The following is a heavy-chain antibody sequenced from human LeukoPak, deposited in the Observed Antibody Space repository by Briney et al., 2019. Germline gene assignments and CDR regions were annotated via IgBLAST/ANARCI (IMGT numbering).Heavy chain of an antibody. J-gene: IGHJ5*02. CDR1: GGSISSYY. Sequence: PSETLSLTCTVSGGSISSYYWSWIRQPAGKGLEWIGRIYTSGSTNYNPSLKSRVTMSVDTSKNQFSLKLNSVTAADTAVYYCARHSNWNGGVDWFDPWGQGTQVTVSS. CDR2: IYTSGST. V-gene: IGHV4-4*07. CDR3: ARHSNWNGGVDWFDP. D-gene: IGHD1-20*01.